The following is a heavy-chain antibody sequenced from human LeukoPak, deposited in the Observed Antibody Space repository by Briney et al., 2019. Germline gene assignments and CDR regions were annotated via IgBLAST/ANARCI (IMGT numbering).Heavy chain of an antibody. V-gene: IGHV4-39*01. Sequence: PSETLSLTCTVSGVSISSNSYYWSWIRQPPGKGLEWIGSIYYSGSTYYNPSLKSRVTVSVDTAKSQFSLKVSSVTAADTAVYYCARHYYDRSGYYSTPHYFDYWGQGTLVTVSS. CDR3: ARHYYDRSGYYSTPHYFDY. CDR1: GVSISSNSYY. CDR2: IYYSGST. J-gene: IGHJ4*02. D-gene: IGHD3-22*01.